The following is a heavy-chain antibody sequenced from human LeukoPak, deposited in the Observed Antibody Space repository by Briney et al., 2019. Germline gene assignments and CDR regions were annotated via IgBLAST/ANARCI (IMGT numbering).Heavy chain of an antibody. Sequence: GGSLRLSCAASGFTFSHYNMHWVRQAPGKGLEWVAFIRYDGSNKYYADSVKGRFTISRDNSKNTLYLQMNSLRAEDTAVYYCAKDLVVPAAIDYWGQGTLVTVSS. CDR3: AKDLVVPAAIDY. V-gene: IGHV3-30*02. J-gene: IGHJ4*02. CDR2: IRYDGSNK. CDR1: GFTFSHYN. D-gene: IGHD2-2*01.